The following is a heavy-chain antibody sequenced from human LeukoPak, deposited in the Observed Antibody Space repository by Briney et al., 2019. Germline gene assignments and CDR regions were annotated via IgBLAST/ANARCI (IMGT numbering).Heavy chain of an antibody. CDR2: IYYTGST. CDR1: GGSFSGYY. Sequence: MSSETLSLTCAVYGGSFSGYYWNWIRQPPGKGLEWIGYIYYTGSTNYNPSLKSRVTMSVDTSKNQFSLNLQSVTPEDTAVYYCARNLIPEQLVVNFWGQGTLVTVSS. D-gene: IGHD6-13*01. CDR3: ARNLIPEQLVVNF. V-gene: IGHV4-59*01. J-gene: IGHJ4*02.